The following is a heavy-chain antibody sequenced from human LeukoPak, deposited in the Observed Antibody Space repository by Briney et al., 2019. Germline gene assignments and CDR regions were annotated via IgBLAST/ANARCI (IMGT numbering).Heavy chain of an antibody. CDR3: AREASGHSRDF. J-gene: IGHJ4*02. Sequence: GGSLRLTCAASGFTFSTFGMHWLRQAPGKGLEWVAGIWRDGSRKHYGDSVKGRLTISRDNSNNTLFLQMNSLRAEDTAVYYCAREASGHSRDFWGQGTLVIVSS. D-gene: IGHD3-3*01. CDR2: IWRDGSRK. V-gene: IGHV3-33*01. CDR1: GFTFSTFG.